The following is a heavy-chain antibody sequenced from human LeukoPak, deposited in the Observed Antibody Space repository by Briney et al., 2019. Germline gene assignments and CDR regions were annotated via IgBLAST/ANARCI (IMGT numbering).Heavy chain of an antibody. J-gene: IGHJ4*02. CDR2: IYDSGST. V-gene: IGHV4-61*01. Sequence: SETLSLTCTVSGGSVSSGSYYWSWIRQPPGEGLEWIGYIYDSGSTNYNPSLKSRVTISVYTSKNQFSLKLSSVTAADTAVYYCARDPSGYFNYWGQGTLVTVSS. CDR3: ARDPSGYFNY. D-gene: IGHD3-22*01. CDR1: GGSVSSGSYY.